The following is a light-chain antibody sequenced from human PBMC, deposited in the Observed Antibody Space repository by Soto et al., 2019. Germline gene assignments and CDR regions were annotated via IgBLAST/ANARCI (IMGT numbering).Light chain of an antibody. J-gene: IGKJ1*01. CDR1: QSVSSY. Sequence: EIVLTQSPATLSLSPGERATLSCRASQSVSSYLAWYQQQPGQAPRLLIYDASNRATGIPARFSGSGSGTDFTLTISSLEPKDFAVYYCQQRSNWPPTFGQGTKVEIK. CDR3: QQRSNWPPT. CDR2: DAS. V-gene: IGKV3-11*01.